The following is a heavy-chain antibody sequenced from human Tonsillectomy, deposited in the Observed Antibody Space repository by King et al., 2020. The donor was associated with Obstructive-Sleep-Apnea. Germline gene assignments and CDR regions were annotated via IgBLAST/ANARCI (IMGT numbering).Heavy chain of an antibody. CDR2: IYYSGTT. J-gene: IGHJ6*02. V-gene: IGHV4-59*01. CDR1: VGSISSYY. Sequence: VQLQESGPGLVKPSETLSLTCTVSVGSISSYYWSWIRQPPGKGLEWIAYIYYSGTTNYNPSLKSRVTISVDTSTNQFSLKLTSVTAADTAVYYCSGGSPGGSGSYYSPYYYGMDVWGQGTTVTVSS. CDR3: SGGSPGGSGSYYSPYYYGMDV. D-gene: IGHD3-10*01.